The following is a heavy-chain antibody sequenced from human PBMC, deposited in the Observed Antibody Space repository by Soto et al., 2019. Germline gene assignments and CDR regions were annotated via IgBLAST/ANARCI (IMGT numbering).Heavy chain of an antibody. Sequence: SETLSLTCTVSGGSISSSSSYWGWISPPPGKGLAWIGSITSSLSTYYNPSLKSRVNISVDTSKNQLALKLSSVTAAGTAVYYCASSRQQLDGPYYYYGMDVWGQGTTVTVSS. V-gene: IGHV4-39*01. CDR2: ITSSLST. J-gene: IGHJ6*02. CDR3: ASSRQQLDGPYYYYGMDV. CDR1: GGSISSSSSY. D-gene: IGHD6-13*01.